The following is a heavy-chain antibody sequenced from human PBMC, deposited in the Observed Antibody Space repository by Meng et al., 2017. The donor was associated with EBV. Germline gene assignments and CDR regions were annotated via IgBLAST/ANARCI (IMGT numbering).Heavy chain of an antibody. J-gene: IGHJ5*02. V-gene: IGHV1-18*01. CDR2: ISAYNGNT. Sequence: QVQLVQVETGVKKPGAPVKVSFKASGYTFTSYGISWVRQAPGQGLEWMGWISAYNGNTNYAQKLQGRVTMTTDTSTSTAYMELRSLRSDDTAVYYCARETSGYDFNWFDPWGQGTLVTVSS. CDR3: ARETSGYDFNWFDP. D-gene: IGHD5-12*01. CDR1: GYTFTSYG.